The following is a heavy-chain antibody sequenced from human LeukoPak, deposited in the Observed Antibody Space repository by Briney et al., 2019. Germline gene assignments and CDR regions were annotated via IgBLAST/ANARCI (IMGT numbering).Heavy chain of an antibody. D-gene: IGHD4-23*01. Sequence: GALRLSCVASGFTFNNYAMNWVRQAPGKGLEWVSGISANGGSTYYADSVKGRFTISRDNSKNTLYLQMNSLRAEDTAVYYCAKDLHDYGGSPGYYFDYWGQGTLVTVSS. CDR3: AKDLHDYGGSPGYYFDY. CDR1: GFTFNNYA. V-gene: IGHV3-23*01. CDR2: ISANGGST. J-gene: IGHJ4*02.